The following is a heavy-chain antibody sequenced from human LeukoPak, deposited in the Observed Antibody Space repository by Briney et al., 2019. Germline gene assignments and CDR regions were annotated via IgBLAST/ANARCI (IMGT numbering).Heavy chain of an antibody. Sequence: GGSLRLSCAASRFTFSSYWMSWVRQAPGKGLEWVANIKQDGSEKYYVDSVKGRFTISRDNAKNSLYLQMNSLRAEDTAVYYCAKDLETINPTMDWGQGTLVTVSS. D-gene: IGHD3-10*01. CDR1: RFTFSSYW. CDR3: AKDLETINPTMD. V-gene: IGHV3-7*03. J-gene: IGHJ4*02. CDR2: IKQDGSEK.